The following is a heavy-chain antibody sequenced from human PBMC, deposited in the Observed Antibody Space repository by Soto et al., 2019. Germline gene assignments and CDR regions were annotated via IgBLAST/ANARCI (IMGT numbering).Heavy chain of an antibody. CDR3: ARDGTIAAAGKGYYYGMDV. Sequence: LRETLSLTCAVSGGSISSSNWWSWVRQPPGKGLEWIGEIYHSGSTNYNPSLKSRVTISVDKSKNQFSLKLSSVTAADTAVYYCARDGTIAAAGKGYYYGMDVWGQGTTVTVSS. V-gene: IGHV4-4*02. J-gene: IGHJ6*02. CDR1: GGSISSSNW. CDR2: IYHSGST. D-gene: IGHD6-13*01.